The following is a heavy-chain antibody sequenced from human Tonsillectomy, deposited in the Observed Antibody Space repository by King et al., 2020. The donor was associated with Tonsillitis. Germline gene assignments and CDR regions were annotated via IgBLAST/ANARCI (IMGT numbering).Heavy chain of an antibody. D-gene: IGHD2-15*01. CDR2: IYYNGDT. CDR1: GGSISGGEYY. Sequence: VQLQESGPGLVKPSQTLSLTCTVSGGSISGGEYYWSWIRQHPGKGLEWMGYIYYNGDTYYTPPLKSRLTISVDPFKSQFSLNLGSVTAADTAVYYCGRYEGGVFDSWGQGTLVTVPS. J-gene: IGHJ5*01. CDR3: GRYEGGVFDS. V-gene: IGHV4-31*03.